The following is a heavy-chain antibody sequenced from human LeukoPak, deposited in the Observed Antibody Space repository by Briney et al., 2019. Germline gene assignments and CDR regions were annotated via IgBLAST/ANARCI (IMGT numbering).Heavy chain of an antibody. CDR3: ARGRGSSSSGSRYYYGMDV. Sequence: SVKVSCKASGGTFSSYAISWVRQAPGQGLEWMGGIIPIFGTANYAQKFQGRVTITADESTSTAYMELSSLRSEDTAVYYCARGRGSSSSGSRYYYGMDVWGQGTTVTVSS. V-gene: IGHV1-69*13. CDR2: IIPIFGTA. CDR1: GGTFSSYA. D-gene: IGHD6-6*01. J-gene: IGHJ6*02.